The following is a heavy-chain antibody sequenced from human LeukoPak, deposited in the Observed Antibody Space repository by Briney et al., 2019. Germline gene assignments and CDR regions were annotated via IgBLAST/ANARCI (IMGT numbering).Heavy chain of an antibody. CDR3: ARGSIFDY. CDR2: VSGSGDNT. V-gene: IGHV3-23*01. J-gene: IGHJ4*02. Sequence: PGGSLRLSCAASGFTFSTYAMSWVRQAPGMGPEWVSSVSGSGDNTYYADSVKGRFTISRDNSKNTLYLQMGNLRAEDTAIYSCARGSIFDYWGQGTLVTVSS. CDR1: GFTFSTYA.